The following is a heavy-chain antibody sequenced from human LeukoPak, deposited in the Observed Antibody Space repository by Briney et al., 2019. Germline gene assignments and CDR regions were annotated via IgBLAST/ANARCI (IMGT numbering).Heavy chain of an antibody. J-gene: IGHJ3*02. D-gene: IGHD3-22*01. CDR2: IYTSGTI. CDR1: GGSISSYY. CDR3: ARESYYDSSGYSHDAFDI. V-gene: IGHV4-4*07. Sequence: SETLSLTCTVSGGSISSYYWSWIRQPAGTALEWIGRIYTSGTITYNPSLKSRVTMSVDTSKNQFSLKLRSVTAADTAVYYCARESYYDSSGYSHDAFDIWGQGTMVTVSS.